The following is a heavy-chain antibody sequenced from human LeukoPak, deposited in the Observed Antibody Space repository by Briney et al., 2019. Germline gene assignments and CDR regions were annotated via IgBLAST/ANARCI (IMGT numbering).Heavy chain of an antibody. J-gene: IGHJ4*02. Sequence: SETLSLTCAVSGYSISSGYYWGWIRQPPGKGLEWIGSIYHSGSTYYNPSLNSRVTISVDTSKNPSSLKLRSVTAADTAVYYCARHIYDFWSGYEDYWGQGTLVTVSS. V-gene: IGHV4-38-2*01. CDR1: GYSISSGYY. CDR3: ARHIYDFWSGYEDY. D-gene: IGHD3-3*01. CDR2: IYHSGST.